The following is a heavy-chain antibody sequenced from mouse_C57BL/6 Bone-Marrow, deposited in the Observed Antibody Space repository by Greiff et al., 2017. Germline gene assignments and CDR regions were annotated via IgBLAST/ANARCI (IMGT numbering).Heavy chain of an antibody. J-gene: IGHJ4*01. CDR2: IWSGGST. CDR3: ARAMPYYYGSSWGAMDY. Sequence: QVQLQQSGPGLVQPSQSLSITCTVSGSSLTSYGVHWVRQSPGKGLEWLGVIWSGGSTNYNAAFISRMTISKDNSKSQVFFKMNSLQADDTAIYSGARAMPYYYGSSWGAMDYWGQGTSVTVSS. V-gene: IGHV2-2*01. CDR1: GSSLTSYG. D-gene: IGHD1-1*01.